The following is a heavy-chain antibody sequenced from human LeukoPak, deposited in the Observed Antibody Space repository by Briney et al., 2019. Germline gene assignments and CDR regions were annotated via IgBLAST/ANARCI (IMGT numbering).Heavy chain of an antibody. D-gene: IGHD2-15*01. CDR1: GGSISSGGYS. CDR2: IYHSGST. Sequence: SQTLSLTCAVSGGSISSGGYSWSWIPQPPGKGLEWIGYIYHSGSTYHNPSLKSRVTISVDRSKNQFSLKLSSVTAADTAVYYCARVGFNWFDPWGQGTLVTVSS. J-gene: IGHJ5*02. CDR3: ARVGFNWFDP. V-gene: IGHV4-30-2*01.